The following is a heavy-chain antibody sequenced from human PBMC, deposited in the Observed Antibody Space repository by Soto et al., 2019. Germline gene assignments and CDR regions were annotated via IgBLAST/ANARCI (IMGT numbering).Heavy chain of an antibody. J-gene: IGHJ4*02. CDR1: GFTFSSYG. D-gene: IGHD3-10*01. CDR3: ASSGSPAYYFEY. Sequence: GGSLRLSCAASGFTFSSYGMHWVRQAPGKGLEWVAVIWYDGSNKYYADSVKGRFTISRDNSKNTLYLQMNSLRAEDTAVYYCASSGSPAYYFEYWGQGTLVTVSS. CDR2: IWYDGSNK. V-gene: IGHV3-33*01.